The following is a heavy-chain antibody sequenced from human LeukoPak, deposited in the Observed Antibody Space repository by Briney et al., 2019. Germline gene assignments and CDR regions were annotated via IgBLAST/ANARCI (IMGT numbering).Heavy chain of an antibody. D-gene: IGHD4-23*01. J-gene: IGHJ1*01. CDR3: AKGTLYGGNPESEYFQH. Sequence: QPGRSLRLSCAASGFTFDDYAMHWVRQAPGKGLEWVSGISWNSGSIGYADSVKGRFTISRDNAKNSLYLQMNSLRAEDMALYYCAKGTLYGGNPESEYFQHWGQGTLVTVSS. CDR1: GFTFDDYA. CDR2: ISWNSGSI. V-gene: IGHV3-9*03.